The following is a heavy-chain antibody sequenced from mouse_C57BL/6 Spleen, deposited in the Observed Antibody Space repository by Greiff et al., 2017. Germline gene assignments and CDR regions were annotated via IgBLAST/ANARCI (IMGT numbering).Heavy chain of an antibody. J-gene: IGHJ3*01. Sequence: QVQLKQPGAELVRPGSSVKLSCKASGYTFTCYWMHWVKQRPIQGLEWIGNIDPSDSETHYNQKFKDKATLTVDKSSSTAYMQLSSLTSGDSAVYYSAREGDGFAYWGQGTLVTVSA. V-gene: IGHV1-52*01. CDR3: AREGDGFAY. CDR1: GYTFTCYW. CDR2: IDPSDSET.